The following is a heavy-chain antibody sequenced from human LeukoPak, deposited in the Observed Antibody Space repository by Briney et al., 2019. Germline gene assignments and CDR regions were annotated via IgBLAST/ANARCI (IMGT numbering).Heavy chain of an antibody. CDR3: ARDGGLDSSGYYYEDY. J-gene: IGHJ4*02. Sequence: ASVKVSCKASGYTFTSYGISWVRQAPGQGLEWMGWISAYNGNTNYAQKLQGRVTMTTDTSTSTAYMELRILRSDDTAVYYCARDGGLDSSGYYYEDYWGQGTLVTVSS. V-gene: IGHV1-18*01. CDR2: ISAYNGNT. CDR1: GYTFTSYG. D-gene: IGHD3-22*01.